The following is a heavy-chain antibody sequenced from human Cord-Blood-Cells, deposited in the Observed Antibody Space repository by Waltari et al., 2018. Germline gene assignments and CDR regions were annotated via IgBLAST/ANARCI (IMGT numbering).Heavy chain of an antibody. J-gene: IGHJ4*02. D-gene: IGHD6-19*01. Sequence: QVTLKESGPVLVKPTETLTLTCTVSGFSLSNARMGVSWIRPPPGKALEWLAHIFSNDEKSYSTSLKSRLTISKDTSKSQVVLTMTNMDPVDTATYYCARTPVYSSGWYYFDYWGQGTLVTVSS. CDR3: ARTPVYSSGWYYFDY. CDR2: IFSNDEK. CDR1: GFSLSNARMG. V-gene: IGHV2-26*01.